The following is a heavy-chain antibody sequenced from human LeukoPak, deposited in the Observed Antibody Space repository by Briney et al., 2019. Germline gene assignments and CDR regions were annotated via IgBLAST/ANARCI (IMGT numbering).Heavy chain of an antibody. D-gene: IGHD3-22*01. Sequence: WVSAISGSGGSTYYADSVKGRFTISRDNSKNTLYLQMNSLRAEDTAVYYCAKVYYYDRSGYYYAWGQGTLVTVSS. J-gene: IGHJ4*02. CDR2: ISGSGGST. CDR3: AKVYYYDRSGYYYA. V-gene: IGHV3-23*01.